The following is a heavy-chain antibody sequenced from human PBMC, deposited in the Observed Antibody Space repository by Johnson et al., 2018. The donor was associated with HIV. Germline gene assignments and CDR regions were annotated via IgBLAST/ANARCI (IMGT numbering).Heavy chain of an antibody. J-gene: IGHJ3*02. Sequence: QVQLVESGGGVVQPGGSLRLSCVASGLSFSNFGIHWVRQAPGKGPEWVAVISFDGNLKKYADSVKGRFTISRDNAKNSLYLQMNSLRAEDTAVYYCARRFVPGITVALDAFDIWGQGTMVTVSS. D-gene: IGHD6-19*01. CDR1: GLSFSNFG. CDR2: ISFDGNLK. V-gene: IGHV3-33*08. CDR3: ARRFVPGITVALDAFDI.